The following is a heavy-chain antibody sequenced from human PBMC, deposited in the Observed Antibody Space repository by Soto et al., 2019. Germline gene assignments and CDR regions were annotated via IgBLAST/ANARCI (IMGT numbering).Heavy chain of an antibody. Sequence: SETLSLTCTVSGGSISSDDYYWSWIRQAPGRGLEWIGYIHSSGSIYYNPSLKSRATMSIDTAGNQFSLKVSSVTVADTAVYYCARDLDGLHDDTSGPFPRPGWGQGTLVAVSS. CDR2: IHSSGSI. CDR1: GGSISSDDYY. CDR3: ARDLDGLHDDTSGPFPRPG. V-gene: IGHV4-30-4*01. D-gene: IGHD3-22*01. J-gene: IGHJ1*01.